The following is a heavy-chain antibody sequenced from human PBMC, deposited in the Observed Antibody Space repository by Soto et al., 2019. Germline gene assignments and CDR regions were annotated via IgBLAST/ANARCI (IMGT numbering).Heavy chain of an antibody. CDR2: IIPIFGTA. CDR1: GGTFSSYA. J-gene: IGHJ4*02. Sequence: GASVKVSCKASGGTFSSYAISWVRQAPGQGLEWMGGIIPIFGTANYAQKFQGRVTITADESTSTAYMELSSLRSEDTAVYYCARAGGPANSYYYDSSGYPMFAEIFFDYWGQGTLVTAPQ. D-gene: IGHD3-22*01. CDR3: ARAGGPANSYYYDSSGYPMFAEIFFDY. V-gene: IGHV1-69*13.